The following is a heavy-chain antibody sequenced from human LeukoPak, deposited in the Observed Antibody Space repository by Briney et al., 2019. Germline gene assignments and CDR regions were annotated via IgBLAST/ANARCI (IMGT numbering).Heavy chain of an antibody. CDR3: ARDRRRDLFHGFDI. J-gene: IGHJ3*02. CDR2: VHYSESA. Sequence: PSETLSLTCTVSGDSIRTSFWSWIRQPPGKGLEWIAYVHYSESANYNPSLKSRLTISLDAPKNQFSLKLRSVTAADTAIYFCARDRRRDLFHGFDIWGQGTTVTVSP. CDR1: GDSIRTSF. V-gene: IGHV4-59*01. D-gene: IGHD1-14*01.